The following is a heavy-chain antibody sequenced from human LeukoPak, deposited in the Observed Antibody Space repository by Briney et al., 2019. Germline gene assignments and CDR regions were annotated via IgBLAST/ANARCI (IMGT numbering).Heavy chain of an antibody. Sequence: SQTLSLTCAISADSVSSNSAAWNWIRQSPSRGLEWLGRTYYRSARYNDYALSVKGRLTINPDTSKNHFSLQLNSVTPEDTAVYYCARARAGTFDYWGQGTLVTVSS. D-gene: IGHD5-24*01. V-gene: IGHV6-1*01. CDR3: ARARAGTFDY. CDR2: TYYRSARYN. J-gene: IGHJ4*02. CDR1: ADSVSSNSAA.